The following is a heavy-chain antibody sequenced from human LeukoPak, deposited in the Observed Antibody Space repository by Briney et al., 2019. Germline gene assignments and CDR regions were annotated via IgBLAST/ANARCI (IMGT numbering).Heavy chain of an antibody. CDR3: AREVGSYTRGAFDI. J-gene: IGHJ3*02. Sequence: PSETLSLTCTVSGGSISSSSYYWGWIRQPPGKGLEWIGSIYYSGSTYYNPSLKSRVTISVDTSKNQFSLKLSSVTAADTAVYYCAREVGSYTRGAFDIWGQGTMVTVSS. D-gene: IGHD1-26*01. CDR1: GGSISSSSYY. CDR2: IYYSGST. V-gene: IGHV4-39*02.